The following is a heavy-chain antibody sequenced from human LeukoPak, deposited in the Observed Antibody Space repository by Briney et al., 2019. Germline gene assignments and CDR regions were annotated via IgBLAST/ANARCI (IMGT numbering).Heavy chain of an antibody. CDR3: AKRYGYYASGSYYFDY. CDR2: INHSGST. CDR1: GGSISSYY. D-gene: IGHD3-10*01. J-gene: IGHJ4*02. V-gene: IGHV4-34*01. Sequence: PSETLSLTCTVSGGSISSYYWSWIRQPPGKGLEWIGEINHSGSTNYNPSLKSRVTISVDTSKNQFSLKLSSVTAADTAVYYCAKRYGYYASGSYYFDYWGQGTLVTVSS.